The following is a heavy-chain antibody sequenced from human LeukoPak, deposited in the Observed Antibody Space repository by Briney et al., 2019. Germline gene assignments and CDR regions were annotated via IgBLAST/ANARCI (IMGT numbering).Heavy chain of an antibody. CDR2: IYSGGTT. CDR1: GLTVSSNS. V-gene: IGHV3-66*01. D-gene: IGHD5-12*01. CDR3: ARDLYVDIVAPSGMDV. J-gene: IGHJ6*02. Sequence: GGSLSLSGEASGLTVSSNSLSWVRKAPGKGWKGASVIYSGGTTYYADSVKGRFTISKDNSKNTLYLQMNSLRAEDTAVYYCARDLYVDIVAPSGMDVWGQGTTVTVSS.